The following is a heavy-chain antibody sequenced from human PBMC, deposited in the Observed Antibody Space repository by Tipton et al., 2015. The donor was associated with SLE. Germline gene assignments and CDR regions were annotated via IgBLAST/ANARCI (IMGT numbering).Heavy chain of an antibody. D-gene: IGHD2-21*02. CDR2: VFYSGNT. CDR1: GASMSGDY. V-gene: IGHV4-59*08. J-gene: IGHJ3*01. Sequence: GLVKPSETLSLICTVSGASMSGDYWSWIRQPPGGGLEWIGYVFYSGNTRYNPSLQSRVSISIDTSKSRFSLRLTSVTAADTAIYYCARHMSVTYANFDVWGQGTVATVSS. CDR3: ARHMSVTYANFDV.